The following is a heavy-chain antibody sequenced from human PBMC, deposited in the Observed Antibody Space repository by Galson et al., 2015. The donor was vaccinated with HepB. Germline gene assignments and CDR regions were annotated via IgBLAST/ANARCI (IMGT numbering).Heavy chain of an antibody. CDR3: ARDLEVDVTTVTSLYYYYMDV. D-gene: IGHD4-11*01. CDR2: ISAYNGNT. Sequence: SVKVSCKASGYTFTSYGISWVRQAPGQGLEWMGWISAYNGNTNYAQKLQGRVTMTTDTSTSTAYMELRSLRSDDTAVYYCARDLEVDVTTVTSLYYYYMDVWGKGTTVTVSS. CDR1: GYTFTSYG. V-gene: IGHV1-18*01. J-gene: IGHJ6*03.